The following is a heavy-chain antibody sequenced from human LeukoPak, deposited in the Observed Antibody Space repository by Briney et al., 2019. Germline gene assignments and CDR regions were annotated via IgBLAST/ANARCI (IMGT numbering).Heavy chain of an antibody. Sequence: GGSLRLSCAASGFTFRKYNMNWVRQAPGKGLEWVSAISSGSSYIYYAASVKGRFTISRDNAKNSLYLQMNSLRAEDTAVYYCASGSGYCSGGSCSDYWGQGTLVTVSS. D-gene: IGHD2-15*01. J-gene: IGHJ4*02. CDR1: GFTFRKYN. CDR3: ASGSGYCSGGSCSDY. V-gene: IGHV3-21*01. CDR2: ISSGSSYI.